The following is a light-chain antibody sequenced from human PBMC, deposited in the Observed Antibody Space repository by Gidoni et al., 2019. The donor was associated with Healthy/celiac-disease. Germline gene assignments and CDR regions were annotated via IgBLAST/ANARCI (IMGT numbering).Light chain of an antibody. Sequence: QSALTHPPSASGSPGQSVTISCTGTSSDVGGYNFVSWYQQHPGKAPKLMIYEVSKRPSGVPDRFSGSKSGNTASLPVSGLQAEDEADYYCSSYAGSNNWVFGGGTKLTVL. V-gene: IGLV2-8*01. J-gene: IGLJ3*02. CDR2: EVS. CDR3: SSYAGSNNWV. CDR1: SSDVGGYNF.